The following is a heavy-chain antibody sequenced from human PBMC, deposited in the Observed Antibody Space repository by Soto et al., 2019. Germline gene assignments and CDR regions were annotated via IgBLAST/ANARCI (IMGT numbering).Heavy chain of an antibody. V-gene: IGHV3-9*01. J-gene: IGHJ4*02. CDR2: ITWNHDRI. Sequence: EVQLIESGGGLVQPGRSLRLSCAASGFTFEDFDMHWVRQPPGKGLEWVSTITWNHDRIAYADSVKGRVSISRDNAKKSLYLQMTSLSPADTAVYYCVKDRGWNDNVYYWGQGTMV. CDR1: GFTFEDFD. CDR3: VKDRGWNDNVYY. D-gene: IGHD1-1*01.